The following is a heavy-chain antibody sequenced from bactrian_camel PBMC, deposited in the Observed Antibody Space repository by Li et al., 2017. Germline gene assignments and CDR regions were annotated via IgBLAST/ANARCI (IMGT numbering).Heavy chain of an antibody. CDR3: ATYSFRMSRFAY. V-gene: IGHV3-2*01. Sequence: VQLVESGGGLVQPGGSLRLSCTASGFSFISYYMSWVRQAPGRGLEWVATFYKDETNTYYADSVKGRFTISRDNAKNTVYLQMNSLKSEDTALYYCATYSFRMSRFAYWGRGTQVTVS. J-gene: IGHJ6*01. CDR2: FYKDETNT. CDR1: GFSFISYY. D-gene: IGHD3*01.